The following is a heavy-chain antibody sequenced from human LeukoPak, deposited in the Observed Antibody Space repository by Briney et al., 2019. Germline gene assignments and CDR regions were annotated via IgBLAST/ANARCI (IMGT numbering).Heavy chain of an antibody. J-gene: IGHJ2*01. Sequence: SQTLSLTCAISGDSVSSNSAAWNWIRQSPSRGLEWLGRTYYRSKWYNDYAVSVKSRITINPDTSKNQFSLQLNSVTPEDTAVYYCARDSPLTTVTTFPYLYFDLWGRGTLVTVSS. V-gene: IGHV6-1*01. CDR1: GDSVSSNSAA. CDR3: ARDSPLTTVTTFPYLYFDL. D-gene: IGHD4-17*01. CDR2: TYYRSKWYN.